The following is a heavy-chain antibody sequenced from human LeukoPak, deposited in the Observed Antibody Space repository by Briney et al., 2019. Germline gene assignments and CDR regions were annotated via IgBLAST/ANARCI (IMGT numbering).Heavy chain of an antibody. D-gene: IGHD3-22*01. V-gene: IGHV3-30*02. CDR2: IRYDGSNK. Sequence: GGSLRLSCAASGFTFSSYGIHWVRQAPGKGLEWVAFIRYDGSNKYYADSVKGRFTISRDNSKNTLYLQMNSLRAEDTAVYYCAKSDVTMIVGELDCMDVWGKGTTVTVSS. CDR1: GFTFSSYG. J-gene: IGHJ6*03. CDR3: AKSDVTMIVGELDCMDV.